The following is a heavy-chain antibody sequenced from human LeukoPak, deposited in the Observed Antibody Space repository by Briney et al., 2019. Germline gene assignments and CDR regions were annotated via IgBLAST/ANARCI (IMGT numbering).Heavy chain of an antibody. CDR2: IIPIFGTA. Sequence: KVSCKASGGTFSSYAISWVRQAPGQGLEWMGGIIPIFGTANYAQKFQGRVTITADESTSTAYMELSSLRSEDTAVYYCARGNLYDYVWGSYLPDFDYWGQGTLVTVSS. CDR1: GGTFSSYA. CDR3: ARGNLYDYVWGSYLPDFDY. J-gene: IGHJ4*02. D-gene: IGHD3-16*02. V-gene: IGHV1-69*01.